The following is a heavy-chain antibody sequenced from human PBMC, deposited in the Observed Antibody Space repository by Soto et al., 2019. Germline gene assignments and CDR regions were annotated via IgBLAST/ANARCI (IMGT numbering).Heavy chain of an antibody. J-gene: IGHJ6*02. Sequence: PGGSLRLSCAASGFTFSSYSMNWVRQAPGKGLEWVSYISSSSSTIYYADSVKGRFTISRDNAKNSLYLQMNSLRDEDTAVYYCARVGYCSGGSCEPFYYYYYGMDVWGQGTTVTVSS. CDR1: GFTFSSYS. CDR3: ARVGYCSGGSCEPFYYYYYGMDV. D-gene: IGHD2-15*01. CDR2: ISSSSSTI. V-gene: IGHV3-48*02.